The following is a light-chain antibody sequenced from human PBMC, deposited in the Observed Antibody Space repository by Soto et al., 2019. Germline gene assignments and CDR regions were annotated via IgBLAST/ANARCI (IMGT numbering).Light chain of an antibody. V-gene: IGKV3-11*01. J-gene: IGKJ4*01. Sequence: EIVLTQSPATLSLSPGERATLSCRASQSVSSYLAWYQQKPGQAPRLLIYDASNRATGIPARFSGSGSGTDFTLTISSLEPEDFATYYCQQTYSTLALTFGGGTKVEI. CDR3: QQTYSTLALT. CDR2: DAS. CDR1: QSVSSY.